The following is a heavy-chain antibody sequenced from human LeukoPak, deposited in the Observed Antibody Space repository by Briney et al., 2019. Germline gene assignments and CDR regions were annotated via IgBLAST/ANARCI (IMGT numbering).Heavy chain of an antibody. Sequence: GESLRISCQGSGYSFTSYWISWVRQMPGKGLAWMGRIDPSDSYTNYSPSFQGHVTISADKSISTAYLQWSSLKASDTAMYYCARHGAAAGTEYGMDVWGKGTTVTVSS. CDR3: ARHGAAAGTEYGMDV. CDR1: GYSFTSYW. D-gene: IGHD6-13*01. CDR2: IDPSDSYT. V-gene: IGHV5-10-1*01. J-gene: IGHJ6*04.